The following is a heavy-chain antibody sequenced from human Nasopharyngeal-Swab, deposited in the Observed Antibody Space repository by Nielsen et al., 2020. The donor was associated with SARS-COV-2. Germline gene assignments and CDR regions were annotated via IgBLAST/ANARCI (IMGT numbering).Heavy chain of an antibody. CDR3: AKDGGGLTGDLYYFDY. V-gene: IGHV3-9*01. D-gene: IGHD7-27*01. Sequence: SLKISCAASGFTFDDYAMHWVRQAPGKGLEWVSGISWNSGSTGYADSVKGRFTISRGNAKNSLYLQINSLRAEDTALYYCAKDGGGLTGDLYYFDYWGQGTLVTVSS. J-gene: IGHJ4*02. CDR1: GFTFDDYA. CDR2: ISWNSGST.